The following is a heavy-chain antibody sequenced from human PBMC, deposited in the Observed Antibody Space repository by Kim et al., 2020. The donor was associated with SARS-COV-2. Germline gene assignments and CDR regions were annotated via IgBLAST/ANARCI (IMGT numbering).Heavy chain of an antibody. CDR2: INPSGGST. CDR3: ARDGIITMVRGNSHHNWFDP. D-gene: IGHD3-10*01. Sequence: ASVKVSCKASGYTFTSYYMHWVRQAPGQGLEWMGIINPSGGSTSYAQKFQGRVTMTRDTSTSTVYMELSSLRSEDTAVYYCARDGIITMVRGNSHHNWFDPWGQGTLVTVSS. V-gene: IGHV1-46*01. J-gene: IGHJ5*02. CDR1: GYTFTSYY.